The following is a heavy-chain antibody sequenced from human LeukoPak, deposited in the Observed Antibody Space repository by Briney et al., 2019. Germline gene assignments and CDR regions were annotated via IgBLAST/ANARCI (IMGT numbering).Heavy chain of an antibody. CDR1: GGSISSGGYY. CDR2: IYYSGST. CDR3: ARVVRQAYQLLPQINYCYYMDV. V-gene: IGHV4-31*03. Sequence: PSETLSLTCTVSGGSISSGGYYWSWIRQHPGKGLEWTGYIYYSGSTYYNPSLKSRITISVDTSKNQFSLKLSSVTAADTAVYYCARVVRQAYQLLPQINYCYYMDVWGKGTTVTVSS. D-gene: IGHD2-2*01. J-gene: IGHJ6*03.